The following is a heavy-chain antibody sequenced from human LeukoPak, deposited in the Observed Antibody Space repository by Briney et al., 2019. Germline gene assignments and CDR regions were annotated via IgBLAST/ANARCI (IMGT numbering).Heavy chain of an antibody. CDR3: ARDSYYDFWSGPLGMDV. D-gene: IGHD3-3*01. Sequence: SETLSLTCTVSGGSISSGDYYWSWIRRPPGKGLEWIVYIYYSGSTHYNPSLKSRVTISVDTFKNQFSLKLSSVTAADTAVYYCARDSYYDFWSGPLGMDVWGQGTTVTVSS. CDR1: GGSISSGDYY. V-gene: IGHV4-30-4*02. J-gene: IGHJ6*02. CDR2: IYYSGST.